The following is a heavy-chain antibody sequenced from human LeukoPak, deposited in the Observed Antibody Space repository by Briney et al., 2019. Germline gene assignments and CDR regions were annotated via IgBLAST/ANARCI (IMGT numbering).Heavy chain of an antibody. CDR2: INPSGGST. CDR1: GYTFTSYY. CDR3: ARVAGITIFGVAYFDY. Sequence: ASVKVSCKASGYTFTSYYMHWVRQAPGQGLEWMGIINPSGGSTSYAQKFQGRATMTRDTSTSTVYMELSSLRSEDTAVYYCARVAGITIFGVAYFDYWGQGTLVTVSS. V-gene: IGHV1-46*01. D-gene: IGHD3-3*01. J-gene: IGHJ4*02.